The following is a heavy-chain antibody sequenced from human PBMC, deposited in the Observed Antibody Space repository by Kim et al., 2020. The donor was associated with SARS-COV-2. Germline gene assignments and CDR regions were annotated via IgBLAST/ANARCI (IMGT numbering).Heavy chain of an antibody. J-gene: IGHJ6*02. CDR3: ARDQGGMDV. Sequence: GGSLRLSCAASGFTFSSYGMHWVRQAPGKGLEWVAVICSDGSNKYYADSVKGRFIISRDNSKNTMYLQMNSLRAEDTAVYYCARDQGGMDVWGQGTPVTVSS. CDR2: ICSDGSNK. CDR1: GFTFSSYG. V-gene: IGHV3-33*01.